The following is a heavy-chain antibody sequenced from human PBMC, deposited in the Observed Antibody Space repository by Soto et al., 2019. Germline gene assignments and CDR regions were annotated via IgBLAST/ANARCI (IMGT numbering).Heavy chain of an antibody. Sequence: GASVKVSCKASGYTFTSYAMNWVRQAPGQRLEWMGWINAGNGNTKYSQKFQGRVTITRDTSASTAYMELSSLRSEDTAVYYCARSGPRGPTDGYYYGMDVWGQGTTVTVSS. V-gene: IGHV1-3*01. CDR1: GYTFTSYA. D-gene: IGHD2-21*02. J-gene: IGHJ6*02. CDR2: INAGNGNT. CDR3: ARSGPRGPTDGYYYGMDV.